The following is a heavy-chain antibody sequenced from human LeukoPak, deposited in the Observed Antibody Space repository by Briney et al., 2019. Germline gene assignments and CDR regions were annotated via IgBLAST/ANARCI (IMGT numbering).Heavy chain of an antibody. CDR3: ARERPRMYSGSYFPPKDYYYYGMDV. V-gene: IGHV3-48*03. D-gene: IGHD1-26*01. Sequence: PGESLTLSCTASGFTFSSYEKNWVRQAPGKGLECFAYISSCGGIISYAHSVKGRFTISRDNAKNSLYLQMNSLRAEDTGVYYCARERPRMYSGSYFPPKDYYYYGMDVWGQGTTVTVSS. CDR1: GFTFSSYE. J-gene: IGHJ6*02. CDR2: ISSCGGII.